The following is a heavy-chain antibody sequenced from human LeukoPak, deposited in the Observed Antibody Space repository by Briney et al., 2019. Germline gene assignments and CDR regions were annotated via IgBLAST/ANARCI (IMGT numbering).Heavy chain of an antibody. CDR2: MNPNSGNT. V-gene: IGHV1-8*01. Sequence: ASVKVSCKASGYTFTSYDINWVRQATGQGLEWIGWMNPNSGNTGYAQKFQGRVTMTRNTSISTAYMELRSLRSEDTAVYYCARGRITFGGVIVIQYFDYWGQGTLVTVSS. CDR1: GYTFTSYD. J-gene: IGHJ4*02. CDR3: ARGRITFGGVIVIQYFDY. D-gene: IGHD3-16*02.